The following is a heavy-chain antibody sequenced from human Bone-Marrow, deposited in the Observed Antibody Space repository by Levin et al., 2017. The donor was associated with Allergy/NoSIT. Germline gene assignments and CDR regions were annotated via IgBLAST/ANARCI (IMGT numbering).Heavy chain of an antibody. J-gene: IGHJ4*02. V-gene: IGHV3-74*01. CDR3: ARPDSDGWTY. CDR2: IDNGGNIK. Sequence: TGGSLRLSCTGSGFDFNNYFMHWVRQPPGKGLVWVSRIDNGGNIKTYAESVKGRFTVSRDNGKKTVYLQMNNLKVEDTAVYYCARPDSDGWTYWGQGSLVTVSS. CDR1: GFDFNNYF. D-gene: IGHD5-24*01.